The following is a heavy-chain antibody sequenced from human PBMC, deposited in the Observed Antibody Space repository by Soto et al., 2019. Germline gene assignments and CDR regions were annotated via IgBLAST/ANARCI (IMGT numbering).Heavy chain of an antibody. CDR3: ARGWGYFDSNGFPYLYAMDV. CDR2: IKEDGSEK. V-gene: IGHV3-7*01. CDR1: GFTFSTYW. Sequence: LRLSCAASGFTFSTYWMSWVRQAPGKGLEWVANIKEDGSEKYYVDSVEGRFTISRDNAKNSLYLQMTSLRAEDTALYYCARGWGYFDSNGFPYLYAMDVWGQGTTVTVSS. J-gene: IGHJ6*02. D-gene: IGHD3-22*01.